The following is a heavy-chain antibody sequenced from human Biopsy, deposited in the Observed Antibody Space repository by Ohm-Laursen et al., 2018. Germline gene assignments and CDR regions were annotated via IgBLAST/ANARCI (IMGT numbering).Heavy chain of an antibody. J-gene: IGHJ3*02. CDR1: GFGFYA. CDR2: TSFDGSNK. V-gene: IGHV3-30*18. CDR3: AKNGGQWLGGAFDI. Sequence: SLRLSCAASGFGFYAMHWVRQPPGKGLEWLAVTSFDGSNKFYAESVRGRFTISRDRSRDTLYLQMNRLTNEDTALYYCAKNGGQWLGGAFDIWGHGTMVIVAS. D-gene: IGHD6-19*01.